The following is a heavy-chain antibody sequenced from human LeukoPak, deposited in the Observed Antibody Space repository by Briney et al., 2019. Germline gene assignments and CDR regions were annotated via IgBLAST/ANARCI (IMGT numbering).Heavy chain of an antibody. Sequence: PSETLSLTCTVSGYSISSGYYWGWIRQPPGKGLEWIGSIYHSGSTYYNPSLKSRVTISVDTSKNQFSLKLSSVTAADTAVYYCARSYYYDSSGYFDPWGQGTLVTVSS. CDR3: ARSYYYDSSGYFDP. D-gene: IGHD3-22*01. J-gene: IGHJ5*02. V-gene: IGHV4-38-2*02. CDR2: IYHSGST. CDR1: GYSISSGYY.